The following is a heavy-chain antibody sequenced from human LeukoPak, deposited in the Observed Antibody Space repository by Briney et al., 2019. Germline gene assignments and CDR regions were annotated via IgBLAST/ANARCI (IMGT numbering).Heavy chain of an antibody. Sequence: SETLSLTCTVSGGSISSYYWSWIRQPPGKGLEWIGYIYYSGSTYYNPSLKSRVTISVDTSKNQFSLKLSSVTAADTAVYYCARSTYYYDSSGGSDAFDIWGQGTMVTVSS. CDR3: ARSTYYYDSSGGSDAFDI. CDR2: IYYSGST. D-gene: IGHD3-22*01. J-gene: IGHJ3*02. CDR1: GGSISSYY. V-gene: IGHV4-59*01.